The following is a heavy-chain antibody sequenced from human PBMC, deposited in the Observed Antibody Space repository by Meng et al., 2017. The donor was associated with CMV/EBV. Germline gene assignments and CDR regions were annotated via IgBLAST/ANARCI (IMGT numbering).Heavy chain of an antibody. CDR3: AKISGRTVSPYCSSTSCYTGRGYFDY. CDR2: ISSSGSTI. V-gene: IGHV3-48*03. J-gene: IGHJ4*02. CDR1: GFTFSSYE. Sequence: LSLTCAASGFTFSSYEMNWVRQAPGKGLEWVSYISSSGSTIYYADSVKGRFTISRDNSKNTLYLQMNSLRAEDTAVYYCAKISGRTVSPYCSSTSCYTGRGYFDYWGQGTLVTVSS. D-gene: IGHD2-2*02.